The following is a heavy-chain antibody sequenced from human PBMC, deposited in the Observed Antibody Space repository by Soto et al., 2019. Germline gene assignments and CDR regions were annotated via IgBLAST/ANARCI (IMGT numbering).Heavy chain of an antibody. CDR2: IYYSGST. Sequence: SETLSLTCTVSGGSISTYYWSWIRQPPGKGLEWLGYIYYSGSTNYNPSLKSRVTISIDTSKNQFSLNLNSVTAADTAVYYCARDEPNRGYDFWGQGTLVTVSS. CDR1: GGSISTYY. V-gene: IGHV4-59*01. J-gene: IGHJ4*02. D-gene: IGHD5-12*01. CDR3: ARDEPNRGYDF.